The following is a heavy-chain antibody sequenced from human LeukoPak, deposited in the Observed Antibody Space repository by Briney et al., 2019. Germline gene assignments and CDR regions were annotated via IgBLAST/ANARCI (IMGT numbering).Heavy chain of an antibody. CDR3: ARVRTIAATPDYYYYGMDV. D-gene: IGHD6-13*01. J-gene: IGHJ6*02. CDR1: GYTFTGYY. V-gene: IGHV1-69*10. Sequence: GASVKVSCKASGYTFTGYYMHWVRQAPGQGLEWMGWINPILGIANYAQKFQGRVTITADKSTSTAYMELSSLRSEDTAVYYCARVRTIAATPDYYYYGMDVWGQGTTVTVSS. CDR2: INPILGIA.